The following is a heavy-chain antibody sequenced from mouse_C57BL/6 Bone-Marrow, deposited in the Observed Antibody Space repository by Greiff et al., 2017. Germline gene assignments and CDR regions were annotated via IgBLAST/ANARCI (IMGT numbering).Heavy chain of an antibody. CDR1: GYTFTSYW. D-gene: IGHD2-2*01. CDR2: IYPGSGST. J-gene: IGHJ3*01. CDR3: AREEVTTGSWFAY. V-gene: IGHV1-55*01. Sequence: QVQLQQPGAELVKPGASVKMSCKASGYTFTSYWITWVKQRPGQGLEWIGDIYPGSGSTNYNEKFKSKATLTVDTSSSTAYMQLSSLTSEDSAVYYCAREEVTTGSWFAYWGQGTLVTVSA.